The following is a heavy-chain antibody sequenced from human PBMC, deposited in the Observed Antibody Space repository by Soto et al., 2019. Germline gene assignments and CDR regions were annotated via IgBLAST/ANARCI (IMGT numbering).Heavy chain of an antibody. CDR1: GGTFSSYA. Sequence: QVQLVQSGAEVKKPGSSVKVSCKASGGTFSSYAISWVRQAPGQGLEWMGGIIPIFGTANYAQKFQGRVTITADESTSTAYMELSSLRSEDTAVYYCASYCGGDCRASDVDAFDIWGQGTMVTVSS. V-gene: IGHV1-69*12. CDR3: ASYCGGDCRASDVDAFDI. D-gene: IGHD2-21*02. J-gene: IGHJ3*02. CDR2: IIPIFGTA.